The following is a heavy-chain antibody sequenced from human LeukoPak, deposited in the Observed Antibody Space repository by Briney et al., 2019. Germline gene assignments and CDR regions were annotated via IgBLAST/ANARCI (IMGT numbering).Heavy chain of an antibody. J-gene: IGHJ4*02. CDR2: IYSGGST. Sequence: GGSLRLSCVASGFTFSSNYMNWVRQAPGKGLEWASVIYSGGSTYYADSVKGRFTISRDNSKNTLYLQMNSLRAEDTAVYYCARGPLYGDSGYWGQGTLVTVSS. CDR1: GFTFSSNY. V-gene: IGHV3-53*01. D-gene: IGHD3-3*01. CDR3: ARGPLYGDSGY.